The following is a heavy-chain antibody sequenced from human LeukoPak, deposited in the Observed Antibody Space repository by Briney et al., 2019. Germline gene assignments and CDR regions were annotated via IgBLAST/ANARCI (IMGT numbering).Heavy chain of an antibody. Sequence: KSSETLSLTCTVSSSSISSYYWSWIRQPPGKGLECIGYIYYSGSTNYNPSLKSRVTISLDTSKNQFSLKLSSVTAADTAVYYCARERTFGGVISYWGQGTLVTVSS. CDR3: ARERTFGGVISY. J-gene: IGHJ4*02. D-gene: IGHD3-16*02. V-gene: IGHV4-59*01. CDR2: IYYSGST. CDR1: SSSISSYY.